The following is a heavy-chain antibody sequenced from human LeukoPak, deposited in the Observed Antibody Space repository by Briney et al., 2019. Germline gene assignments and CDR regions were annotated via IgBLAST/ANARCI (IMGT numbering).Heavy chain of an antibody. CDR3: ARELKRVGDVEYEETTWGY. J-gene: IGHJ4*02. D-gene: IGHD4-17*01. CDR2: INWNGGST. Sequence: PGGSLRLSCAASGFTFDDYGMSWVRQAPGKGLEWVSGINWNGGSTGYADSVKGRFTISRDNAKNSLYLQMNSLRAEDTALYYCARELKRVGDVEYEETTWGYWGQGTLVTVSS. V-gene: IGHV3-20*04. CDR1: GFTFDDYG.